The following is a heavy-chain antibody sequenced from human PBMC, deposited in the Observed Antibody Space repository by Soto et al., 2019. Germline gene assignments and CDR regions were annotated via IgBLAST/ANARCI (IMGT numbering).Heavy chain of an antibody. D-gene: IGHD6-19*01. CDR3: ARRIAVAGSNGPDWLDP. J-gene: IGHJ5*02. V-gene: IGHV4-59*01. CDR2: IYYSGST. CDR1: GGSISSDY. Sequence: SDTLSLTCTVSGGSISSDYWSWIRQPPGKGLEWIGYIYYSGSTNYNPSLKSRVTISVDTSKNQFSLKLSSVTAADTAVYYCARRIAVAGSNGPDWLDPWGQGTLVTVSS.